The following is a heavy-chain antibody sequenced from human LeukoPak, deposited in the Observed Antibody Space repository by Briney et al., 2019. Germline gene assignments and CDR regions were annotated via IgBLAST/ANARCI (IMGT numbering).Heavy chain of an antibody. D-gene: IGHD2-2*01. J-gene: IGHJ5*02. Sequence: ASVKVSCKASGYTFTSYGISWVRQAPGQGLEWMGWISAYNGNTNYAQKLQGRVTMTTDTSTSTAYMELRSLRSDDTAVYYCARCTGYCSSTSCYNWFDPWGQGTLVTVSS. CDR3: ARCTGYCSSTSCYNWFDP. V-gene: IGHV1-18*01. CDR2: ISAYNGNT. CDR1: GYTFTSYG.